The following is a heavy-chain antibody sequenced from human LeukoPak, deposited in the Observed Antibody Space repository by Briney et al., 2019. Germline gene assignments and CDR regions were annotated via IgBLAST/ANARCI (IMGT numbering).Heavy chain of an antibody. V-gene: IGHV3-74*01. Sequence: QPGGSLRLSCAASGFTFSSYWMHWVRKAPGKGLVWVSRINSDGSSTSYADSVKGRFTISRDNAKNTLYLQMNSLRAEDTAVYYCASLLIRDGYNRRNVDYWGQGTLVTVSS. CDR3: ASLLIRDGYNRRNVDY. D-gene: IGHD5-24*01. CDR2: INSDGSST. J-gene: IGHJ4*02. CDR1: GFTFSSYW.